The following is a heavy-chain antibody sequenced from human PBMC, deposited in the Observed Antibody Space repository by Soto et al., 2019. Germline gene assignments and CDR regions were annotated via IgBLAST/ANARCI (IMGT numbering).Heavy chain of an antibody. CDR2: IKSKTDGWTT. V-gene: IGHV3-15*01. D-gene: IGHD3-3*01. Sequence: GGSLRLSCAASGFTFSNAWMSWVRQAPGKGLEWVGRIKSKTDGWTTGYAATVKGRFPISRDDSKNKLYLQMNSLKTEDTAVYYCTTDVRFLEWLSPDAFDIWGQGTMVTVSS. CDR3: TTDVRFLEWLSPDAFDI. J-gene: IGHJ3*02. CDR1: GFTFSNAW.